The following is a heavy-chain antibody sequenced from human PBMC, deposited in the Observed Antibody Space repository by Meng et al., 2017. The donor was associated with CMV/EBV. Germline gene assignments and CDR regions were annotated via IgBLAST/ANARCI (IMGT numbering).Heavy chain of an antibody. CDR3: AKGYNYFDY. CDR1: GFTFSSYA. Sequence: GESLKISCAASGFTFSSYAMSWVRQAPGKGLEWVSAISGSGGSTYYADSVKGRFTISRDNSKNTLYLQMNSLRAEDTAVYYCAKGYNYFDYWGQGTLVTVSS. V-gene: IGHV3-23*01. D-gene: IGHD5-24*01. J-gene: IGHJ4*02. CDR2: ISGSGGST.